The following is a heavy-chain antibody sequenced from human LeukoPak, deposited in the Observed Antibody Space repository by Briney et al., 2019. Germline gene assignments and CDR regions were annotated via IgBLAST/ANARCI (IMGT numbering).Heavy chain of an antibody. CDR2: INTNTGNP. CDR3: ARENPTYSSGPRKIFQH. V-gene: IGHV7-4-1*02. D-gene: IGHD6-19*01. CDR1: GYTFTSYA. Sequence: ASVKVSCKASGYTFTSYAMNWVRQAPGQGLEWMGWINTNTGNPTYAQGFTGRFVFSLDTSVSTAYLQISSLKAEDTAVYYCARENPTYSSGPRKIFQHWGQGTLVTVSS. J-gene: IGHJ1*01.